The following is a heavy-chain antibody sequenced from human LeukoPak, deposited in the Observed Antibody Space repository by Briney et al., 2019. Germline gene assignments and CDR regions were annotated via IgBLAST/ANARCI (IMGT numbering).Heavy chain of an antibody. Sequence: SETLSLTCTVSGGSISSSSYYWGWIRQPPGKGLEWIGSIYYSGSTYYNPSLKSRVTISVDTSKNQFSLKLSSVTAANTAVYYCAGDLAYGYGSGSRHFDCWGQGTLVTVSS. CDR3: AGDLAYGYGSGSRHFDC. V-gene: IGHV4-39*01. CDR1: GGSISSSSYY. J-gene: IGHJ4*02. CDR2: IYYSGST. D-gene: IGHD3-10*01.